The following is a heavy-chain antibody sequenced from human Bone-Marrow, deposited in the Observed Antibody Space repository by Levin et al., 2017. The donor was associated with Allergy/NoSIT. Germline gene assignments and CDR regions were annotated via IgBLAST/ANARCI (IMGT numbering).Heavy chain of an antibody. CDR2: IKQDGSEE. J-gene: IGHJ4*02. CDR3: ARDVHTPDDNSGYLYDH. Sequence: ETLSLTCAASGFAFSTYWMTWVRQAPGKGLEWVANIKQDGSEERYVDSVKGRFTISRDNAKNSLYLQLNSLRSEDTAVYYCARDVHTPDDNSGYLYDHCGQGTLVTVSS. CDR1: GFAFSTYW. D-gene: IGHD3-22*01. V-gene: IGHV3-7*03.